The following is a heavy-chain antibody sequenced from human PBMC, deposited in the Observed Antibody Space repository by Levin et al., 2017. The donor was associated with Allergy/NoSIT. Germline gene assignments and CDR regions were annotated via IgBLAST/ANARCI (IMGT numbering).Heavy chain of an antibody. J-gene: IGHJ4*02. CDR1: GGSISSYY. CDR3: ARHAGGWRGEIDY. CDR2: IHYSGNT. V-gene: IGHV4-59*08. Sequence: SQTLSLTCTVSGGSISSYYWSWLRQPPGKGLEWIGYIHYSGNTNYNPSLRGRVTISVDTSKNQFSLNLSSVTAADTAVYYCARHAGGWRGEIDYWGQGTLVPVSS. D-gene: IGHD6-19*01.